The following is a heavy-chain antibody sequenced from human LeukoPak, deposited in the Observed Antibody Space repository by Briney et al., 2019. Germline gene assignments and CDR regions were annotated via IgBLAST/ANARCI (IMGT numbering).Heavy chain of an antibody. CDR2: IKLDGSEK. CDR1: GFTFGKYW. D-gene: IGHD3-3*01. Sequence: AGGSLRLSCVASGFTFGKYWMSWVRQAPGKGLEWVANIKLDGSEKNYVDSVKGRFPISRDNTKNSLYLQMNSLRVEDTAVFYCARDQYDTWSRRGNFDSWGQGTLVIVSS. CDR3: ARDQYDTWSRRGNFDS. J-gene: IGHJ4*02. V-gene: IGHV3-7*03.